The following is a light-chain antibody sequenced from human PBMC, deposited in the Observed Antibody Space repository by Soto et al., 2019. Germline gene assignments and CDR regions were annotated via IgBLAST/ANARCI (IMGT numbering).Light chain of an antibody. Sequence: IQLTQSPSSLSASVGDRVTLTCRASQDINNYLAWYQQKPGKAPKLLIFAASTVQSGVPSRFSGSGSGTDFTLTISSLQPEDFATYYCQHLNNYPLVGGGNKVEI. CDR1: QDINNY. V-gene: IGKV1-9*01. CDR2: AAS. J-gene: IGKJ4*01. CDR3: QHLNNYPL.